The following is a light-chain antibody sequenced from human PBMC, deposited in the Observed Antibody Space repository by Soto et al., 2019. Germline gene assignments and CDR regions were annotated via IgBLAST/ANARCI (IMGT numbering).Light chain of an antibody. J-gene: IGKJ2*01. CDR3: QQYGSSPLYT. V-gene: IGKV3-20*01. CDR1: QSVSSVR. Sequence: EIVLTQSPGTLSLSPGERATLSCRASQSVSSVRLAWYQQKPGQAPWLLIYAASTRATGIPDRFSGSRSGTDFTLTISRLEPEDFAVYYCQQYGSSPLYTFGQGTKLEIK. CDR2: AAS.